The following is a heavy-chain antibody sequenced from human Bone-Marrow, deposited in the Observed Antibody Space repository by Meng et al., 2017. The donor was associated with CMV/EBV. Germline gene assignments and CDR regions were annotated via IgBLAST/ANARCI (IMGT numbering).Heavy chain of an antibody. J-gene: IGHJ4*02. Sequence: GESLMLSCASSGFIFSSYGIHWVRQAPGKGLEWVAFIRYDGSNTYYTDSVKGRFTFSRDDSKNTLYLQIDSLRDEDTAVDYSVRDISHRFDYWGQGTLVTVSS. V-gene: IGHV3-30*02. CDR3: VRDISHRFDY. CDR1: GFIFSSYG. CDR2: IRYDGSNT. D-gene: IGHD3-3*02.